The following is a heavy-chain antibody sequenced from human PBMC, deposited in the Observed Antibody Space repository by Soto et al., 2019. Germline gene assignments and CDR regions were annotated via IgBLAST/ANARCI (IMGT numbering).Heavy chain of an antibody. J-gene: IGHJ4*02. CDR2: IYHSGST. CDR3: ARTPPLGYFDY. CDR1: GGSISSGDYY. Sequence: PSETVSLTCTVSGGSISSGDYYWSWIRQPPGKGLEWIGYIYHSGSTYYNPSLKSRVTISVDTSKNQFSLKLSSVTAADTAVYYCARTPPLGYFDYWGQGTLVIVSS. V-gene: IGHV4-30-4*01.